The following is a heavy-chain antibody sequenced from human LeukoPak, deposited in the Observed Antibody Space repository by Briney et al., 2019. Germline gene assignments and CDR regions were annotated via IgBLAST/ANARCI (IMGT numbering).Heavy chain of an antibody. CDR3: ARGQQLVRHWFDP. CDR2: IYYSGST. Sequence: PSETLSLTCTVSGGSISSYYWSWIRQPPGKGLEWIGSIYYSGSTYYNPSLKSRVTISVDTSKNQFSLKLSSVTAADTAVYYCARGQQLVRHWFDPWGQGTLVTVSS. CDR1: GGSISSYY. V-gene: IGHV4-59*04. D-gene: IGHD6-13*01. J-gene: IGHJ5*02.